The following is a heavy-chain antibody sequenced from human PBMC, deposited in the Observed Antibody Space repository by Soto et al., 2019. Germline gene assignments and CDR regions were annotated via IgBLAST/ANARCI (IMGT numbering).Heavy chain of an antibody. CDR3: ASLGVGDWANYYYYYGMDV. CDR1: GFTFSVYA. V-gene: IGHV3-23*01. Sequence: EVQLLESGGGFVQPGGSLRLSCAATGFTFSVYAMTWVRQAPGKGLEWVSAVTANGGSTYSADSVKGRFTISRDNSKNTLFLQMNSLRAEDTAVYYCASLGVGDWANYYYYYGMDVWGRGTTVTVSS. J-gene: IGHJ6*02. CDR2: VTANGGST. D-gene: IGHD2-21*02.